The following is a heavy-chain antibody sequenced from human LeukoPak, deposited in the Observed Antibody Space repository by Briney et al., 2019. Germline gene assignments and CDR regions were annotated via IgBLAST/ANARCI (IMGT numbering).Heavy chain of an antibody. D-gene: IGHD5-18*01. CDR2: FDPEDGET. J-gene: IGHJ4*02. CDR3: ATGGAMVTYYFDY. Sequence: ASVKVSCKVSGYTLTELSTHWVRQAPGKGLEWMGGFDPEDGETIYAQKFQGRVTMTEDTSTDTAYMELSSLRSEDTAVYYCATGGAMVTYYFDYWGQGALVTVSS. V-gene: IGHV1-24*01. CDR1: GYTLTELS.